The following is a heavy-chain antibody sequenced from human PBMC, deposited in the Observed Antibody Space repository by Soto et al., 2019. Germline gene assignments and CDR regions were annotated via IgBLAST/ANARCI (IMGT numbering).Heavy chain of an antibody. D-gene: IGHD6-13*01. J-gene: IGHJ4*02. CDR3: ARAVAAADFDY. V-gene: IGHV4-59*01. Sequence: SETLSLTCTVSGGSISSYYWSWIRQPPGKGLEWIGYIYYSGSTNYNPSLKSRVTISVDTSKNQFSLKLSSVTAADTAVYYCARAVAAADFDYWGQGTLVTVSS. CDR1: GGSISSYY. CDR2: IYYSGST.